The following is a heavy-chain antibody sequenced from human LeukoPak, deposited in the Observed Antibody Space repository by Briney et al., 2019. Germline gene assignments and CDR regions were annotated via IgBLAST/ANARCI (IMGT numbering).Heavy chain of an antibody. CDR3: ARRDCAVTTFIVGCDAFDI. D-gene: IGHD4-17*01. CDR2: ISGSGGST. J-gene: IGHJ3*02. Sequence: GGSLRLSCAASGFTFSSYAMSWVRQAPGKGLEWVSAISGSGGSTYYADSVKGRFTISRDNSKNTLYLQMNSLRAEDTAVYYCARRDCAVTTFIVGCDAFDIWGQGTMVTVSS. V-gene: IGHV3-23*01. CDR1: GFTFSSYA.